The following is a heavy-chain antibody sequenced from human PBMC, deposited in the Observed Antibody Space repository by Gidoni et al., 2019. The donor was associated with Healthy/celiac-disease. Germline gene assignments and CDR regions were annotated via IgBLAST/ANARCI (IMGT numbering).Heavy chain of an antibody. CDR2: IYYSGST. V-gene: IGHV4-39*01. J-gene: IGHJ4*02. D-gene: IGHD1-7*01. CDR3: ASELQDKYYFDY. Sequence: QLQLQESGPGLVKPSETLSLTCTVSGGSLSSSSYYWGWIRQPPGKGLEWIGSIYYSGSTYYNPSLKSRVTISVDTSKNQFSLKLSSVTAADTAVYYCASELQDKYYFDYWGQGTLVTVSS. CDR1: GGSLSSSSYY.